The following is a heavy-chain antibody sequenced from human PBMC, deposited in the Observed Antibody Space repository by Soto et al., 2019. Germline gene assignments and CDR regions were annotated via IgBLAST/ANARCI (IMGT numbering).Heavy chain of an antibody. CDR3: ARYIPGVRYYGMDV. CDR1: GFTFSSYS. V-gene: IGHV3-48*01. D-gene: IGHD2-2*01. J-gene: IGHJ6*02. Sequence: VGSLRLSCAASGFTFSSYSMNWVRQAPGKGLEWVSYISSSSSTIYYADSVKGRFTISRDNAGNTLFLEMYSLRAEDTAVYYCARYIPGVRYYGMDVWGQGTTVTVSS. CDR2: ISSSSSTI.